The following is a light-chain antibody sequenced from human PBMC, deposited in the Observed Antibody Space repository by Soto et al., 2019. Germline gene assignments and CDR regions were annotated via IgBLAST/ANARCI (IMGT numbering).Light chain of an antibody. CDR1: SPNIGSNA. Sequence: QAVVTQPPSTSETPGQRVTISCSGGSPNIGSNAVNWYKQLPGTAPRLPIYNDNQRPSGVPDRFSGSKSGTSASLAISGLRSEDEADYYCAAWDDGLKGWVFGGGTKLTVL. CDR3: AAWDDGLKGWV. J-gene: IGLJ3*02. CDR2: NDN. V-gene: IGLV1-44*01.